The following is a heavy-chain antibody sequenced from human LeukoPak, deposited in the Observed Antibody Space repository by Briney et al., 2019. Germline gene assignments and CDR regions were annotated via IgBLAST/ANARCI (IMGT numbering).Heavy chain of an antibody. D-gene: IGHD3-10*01. Sequence: PSETLSLTCTVSGGSISRSSYYWGWISQPPGKGLEWIGYIYYSGSTNYNPSLKSRVTISVDTSKNQFSLKLSSVTAADTAVYYCAREGYYYGPGSYAYYYYMDVWGKGTTVTVSS. V-gene: IGHV4-61*01. J-gene: IGHJ6*03. CDR3: AREGYYYGPGSYAYYYYMDV. CDR2: IYYSGST. CDR1: GGSISRSSYY.